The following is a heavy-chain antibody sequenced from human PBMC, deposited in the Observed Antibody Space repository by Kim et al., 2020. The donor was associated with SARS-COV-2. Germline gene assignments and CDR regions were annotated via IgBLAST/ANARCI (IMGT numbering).Heavy chain of an antibody. CDR3: AREGEQLDYYYGMDV. D-gene: IGHD6-6*01. V-gene: IGHV4-34*01. J-gene: IGHJ6*02. Sequence: PSLKSRVTISVDTSKNQFSLKLSSVTAADTAVYYCAREGEQLDYYYGMDVWGQGTTVTVSS.